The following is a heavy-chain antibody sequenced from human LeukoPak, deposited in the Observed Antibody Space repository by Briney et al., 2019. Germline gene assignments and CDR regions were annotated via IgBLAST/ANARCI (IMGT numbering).Heavy chain of an antibody. V-gene: IGHV1-2*02. D-gene: IGHD2-2*01. Sequence: AASVKVSCKASGYTFTGYYMHWVRQAPGQGLEWMGWINPNSGGTNYAQKFQGRVTMTRDTSISTAYMELSRLRSDDTAVYYCAREYQLLGGPGLDYWGQGTLVTVSS. CDR3: AREYQLLGGPGLDY. CDR1: GYTFTGYY. J-gene: IGHJ4*02. CDR2: INPNSGGT.